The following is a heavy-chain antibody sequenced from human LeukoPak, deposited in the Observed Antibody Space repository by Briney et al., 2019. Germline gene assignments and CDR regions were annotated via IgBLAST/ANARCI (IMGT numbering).Heavy chain of an antibody. D-gene: IGHD3-22*01. J-gene: IGHJ3*02. V-gene: IGHV1-8*01. CDR1: GYTFTSYD. CDR3: ASLYDSSGYGDAFDI. Sequence: GASVKVSCEASGYTFTSYDINWVRQATGQGLEWMGWMNPNSGNTGYAQKFQGRVTMTRNTSISTAYMELSSLRSEDTAVYYCASLYDSSGYGDAFDIWGQGTMVTVSS. CDR2: MNPNSGNT.